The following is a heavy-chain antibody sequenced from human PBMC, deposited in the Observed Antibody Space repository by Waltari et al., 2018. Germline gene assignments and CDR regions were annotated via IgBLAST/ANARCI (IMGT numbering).Heavy chain of an antibody. CDR3: ARGLPSVLVVYASYGMDV. CDR2: IIHIFGTA. CDR1: GGTFSSYA. V-gene: IGHV1-69*13. D-gene: IGHD2-8*02. Sequence: QVQLVQSGAGVKKPGSSVKVSCKASGGTFSSYAISWVRQAPGQGLEWMGGIIHIFGTANNAQKSQGRVTITADEATSTAYTELSSLRSEDTAVYYCARGLPSVLVVYASYGMDVWGQGTTVTVSS. J-gene: IGHJ6*02.